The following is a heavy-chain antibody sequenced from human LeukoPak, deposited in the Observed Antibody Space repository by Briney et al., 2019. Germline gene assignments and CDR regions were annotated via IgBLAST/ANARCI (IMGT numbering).Heavy chain of an antibody. J-gene: IGHJ6*04. V-gene: IGHV3-48*03. D-gene: IGHD3-10*02. CDR3: AELGITMIGGV. CDR1: GLTFSSYN. CDR2: ISSSGSTI. Sequence: RGSLRLSCAASGLTFSSYNMNWVRQAPGKGLEWVSYISSSGSTIYYADSVKGRFTISRDNAKNSLYLQMNSLRAEDTAVYYCAELGITMIGGVWGKGTTVTVSS.